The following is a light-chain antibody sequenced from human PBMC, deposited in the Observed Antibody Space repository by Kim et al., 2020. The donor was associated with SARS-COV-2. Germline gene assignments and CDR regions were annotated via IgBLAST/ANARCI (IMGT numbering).Light chain of an antibody. CDR3: NSYTSSRTRS. CDR2: DVN. J-gene: IGLJ2*01. CDR1: SSDVGGYNF. Sequence: QSVLTQPASVSGSPGQSITISCTGTSSDVGGYNFVSWYQQHPGKAPKLMIYDVNNRPSGVSNRFSGSKSDNTASLTISGLQAEDEADYYCNSYTSSRTRSFGGGTQLTVL. V-gene: IGLV2-14*03.